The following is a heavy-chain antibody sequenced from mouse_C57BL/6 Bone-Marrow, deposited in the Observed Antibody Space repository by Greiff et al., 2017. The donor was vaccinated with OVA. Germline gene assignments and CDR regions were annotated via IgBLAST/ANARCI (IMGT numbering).Heavy chain of an antibody. CDR3: ASGELQRDFDD. Sequence: VQLQQPGPELVKPGASVKIPCKASGYTFTDYNMDWVKQSHGKSLEWIGDINPSNGGTIYNQKFKGKATLTVDKSSSTAYMELRSLTSEDTAVYSCASGELQRDFDDWGQGTTLTVYS. V-gene: IGHV1-18*01. CDR1: GYTFTDYN. D-gene: IGHD1-1*01. CDR2: INPSNGGT. J-gene: IGHJ2*01.